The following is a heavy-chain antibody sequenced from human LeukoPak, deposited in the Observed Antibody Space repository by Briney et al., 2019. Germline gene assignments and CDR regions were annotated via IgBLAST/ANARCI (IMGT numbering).Heavy chain of an antibody. D-gene: IGHD4-17*01. CDR2: INHSGST. CDR3: ARVPLTRVTTTGRHAFDI. V-gene: IGHV4-34*01. CDR1: GGSFSGYY. J-gene: IGHJ3*02. Sequence: SETLSLTCAVYGGSFSGYYWSWIRQPPGKGLEWIGEINHSGSTNYNPSLKSRVTISVDTSKNQFSLKLSSVTAADTAVYYCARVPLTRVTTTGRHAFDIWGQGTMVTVSS.